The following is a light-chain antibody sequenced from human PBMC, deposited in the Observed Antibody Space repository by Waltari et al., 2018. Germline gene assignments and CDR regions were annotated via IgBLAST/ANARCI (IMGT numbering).Light chain of an antibody. J-gene: IGLJ3*02. Sequence: QSALTQPASVSGSPGQSITISCTAATNNIISANHVSWYQQHPGKAPKVRIYDVDNRPSGVSHRFSGSRSGNTASLIISGLQAEDEADYYCSSYTSSSTWVFGGGTKLTVL. CDR3: SSYTSSSTWV. CDR2: DVD. V-gene: IGLV2-14*03. CDR1: TNNIISANH.